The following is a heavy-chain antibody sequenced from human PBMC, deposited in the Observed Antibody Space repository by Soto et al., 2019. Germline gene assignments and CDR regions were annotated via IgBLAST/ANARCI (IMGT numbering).Heavy chain of an antibody. V-gene: IGHV3-48*02. Sequence: EVQLVESGGGLVQPGGSLRLSCAASGFTFSSYSMNWVRQAPGKGLEWVSYISSSSSTIYYADSVKGRFTISRDNAKNSLYLQMNSLRDEDTAVYYCARDDRYCSSTSCYRGMDVWGQGTTVTVSS. D-gene: IGHD2-2*02. J-gene: IGHJ6*02. CDR2: ISSSSSTI. CDR3: ARDDRYCSSTSCYRGMDV. CDR1: GFTFSSYS.